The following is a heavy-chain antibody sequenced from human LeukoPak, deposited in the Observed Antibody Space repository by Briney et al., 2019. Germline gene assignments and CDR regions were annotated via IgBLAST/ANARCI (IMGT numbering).Heavy chain of an antibody. CDR3: ARVYESGSFEPYFDY. CDR1: GGTFSSYA. D-gene: IGHD1-26*01. Sequence: SVKVSCKASGGTFSSYAISWVRQAPGRGLEWMGGIIPIFGTANYAQKFQGRVTITADESTSPAYMELSSLRSEDTAVYYCARVYESGSFEPYFDYWGQGTLVTVSS. CDR2: IIPIFGTA. J-gene: IGHJ4*02. V-gene: IGHV1-69*13.